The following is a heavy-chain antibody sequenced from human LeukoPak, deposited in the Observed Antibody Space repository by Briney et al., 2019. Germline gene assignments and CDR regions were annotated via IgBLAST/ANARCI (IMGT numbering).Heavy chain of an antibody. Sequence: GVSLRLSCAVSGFRVTNDYMNWVRQAPGKGLEWVSIIYAGGSTYYADSVKGRFTISRDSSNNTLFLQMSNLRADDSGLYYCATDIRSSPLGFWGHGTLVTVSS. CDR1: GFRVTNDY. J-gene: IGHJ4*01. CDR3: ATDIRSSPLGF. D-gene: IGHD3-9*01. V-gene: IGHV3-66*01. CDR2: IYAGGST.